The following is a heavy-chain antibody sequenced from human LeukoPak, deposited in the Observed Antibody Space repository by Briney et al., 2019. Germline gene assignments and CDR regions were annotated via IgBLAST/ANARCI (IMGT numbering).Heavy chain of an antibody. V-gene: IGHV3-21*01. J-gene: IGHJ3*02. D-gene: IGHD1-26*01. CDR2: ISSTSNYI. CDR3: ARGGIITSYAFEI. CDR1: GFAFSTSA. Sequence: GGSLRLSCVASGFAFSTSAMHWVRQAPGKGLEWVSCISSTSNYIFYADSVRGRFTISRDNAKNSLYLQMDSLRAEDTAVYYCARGGIITSYAFEIWGQGAMVTVSS.